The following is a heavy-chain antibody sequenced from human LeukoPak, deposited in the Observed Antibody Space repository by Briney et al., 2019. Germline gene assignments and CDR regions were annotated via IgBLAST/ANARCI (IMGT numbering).Heavy chain of an antibody. D-gene: IGHD2-2*01. CDR2: INPSSGST. CDR1: GYTFTSYY. CDR3: ARACLNVRYCSSTSCYWFDP. V-gene: IGHV1-46*01. J-gene: IGHJ5*02. Sequence: GASVKVSCKASGYTFTSYYMHWVRQAPGQGLEWMGIINPSSGSTSYAQKFQGRVTMTRDTSTSTVYMELSSLRSEDTAVYYCARACLNVRYCSSTSCYWFDPWGQGTLVTVSS.